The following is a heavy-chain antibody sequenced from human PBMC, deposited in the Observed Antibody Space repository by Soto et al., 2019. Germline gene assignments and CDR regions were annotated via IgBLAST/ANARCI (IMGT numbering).Heavy chain of an antibody. Sequence: QPVGSLRLSCAGSGLTLRSYAMTWIRQTPEKGLEWVSTISGRSAVPSYADSVNGRFTVSRDNSKNTLYLQMNSLRPDDTAIYYCAKGGPFTGGFDPWGQGTLVTVSS. CDR2: ISGRSAVP. CDR3: AKGGPFTGGFDP. CDR1: GLTLRSYA. J-gene: IGHJ5*02. V-gene: IGHV3-23*01. D-gene: IGHD3-16*01.